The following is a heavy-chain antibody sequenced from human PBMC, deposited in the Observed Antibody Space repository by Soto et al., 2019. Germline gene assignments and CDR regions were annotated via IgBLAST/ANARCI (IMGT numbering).Heavy chain of an antibody. CDR3: ARLPSGYFDY. CDR1: GVSISSSSYY. Sequence: SETLSLTCTVSGVSISSSSYYWGWIRQPPGKGLEWIGSIYYSGSTYYNPSLKSRVTISVDTSKNQFSLKLSSVTAADTAVYYCARLPSGYFDYWGQGTLVTVSS. J-gene: IGHJ4*02. CDR2: IYYSGST. D-gene: IGHD3-10*01. V-gene: IGHV4-39*01.